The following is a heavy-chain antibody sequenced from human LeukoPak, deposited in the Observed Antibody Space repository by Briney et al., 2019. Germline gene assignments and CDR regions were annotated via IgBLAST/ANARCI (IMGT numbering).Heavy chain of an antibody. D-gene: IGHD3-10*01. CDR1: GFTFSSYS. J-gene: IGHJ6*03. CDR2: ISSSSSTI. Sequence: GGSLRLSCAASGFTFSSYSMNWVRQAPGKVLEWVSYISSSSSTIYYADSVKVRFTISRDNAKNSLYLQMNSLRAEDTAVYYCAREVAGDYYYMDVWGKGATVTVSS. CDR3: AREVAGDYYYMDV. V-gene: IGHV3-48*01.